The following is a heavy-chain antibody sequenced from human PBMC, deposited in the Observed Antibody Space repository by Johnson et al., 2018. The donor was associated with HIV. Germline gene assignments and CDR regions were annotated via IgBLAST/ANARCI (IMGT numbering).Heavy chain of an antibody. V-gene: IGHV3-11*04. CDR3: AKVNGDYKTDAFDI. Sequence: QVQLVESGGGLVKPGGSMRLSCAASGFTFTDYYMTWIRQAPGKGLEWVSHISTSGGGIYYADSVKGRFTISRDNSKNTLYLQMNSLRAEDTAVYYCAKVNGDYKTDAFDIWGQGTMVTVSS. J-gene: IGHJ3*02. D-gene: IGHD4-17*01. CDR2: ISTSGGGI. CDR1: GFTFTDYY.